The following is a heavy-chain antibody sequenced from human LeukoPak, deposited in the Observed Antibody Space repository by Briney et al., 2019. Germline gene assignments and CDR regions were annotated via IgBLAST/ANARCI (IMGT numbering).Heavy chain of an antibody. CDR3: ARSAGGRENCSGGSCYFNLIDY. CDR1: GFTFSSYA. J-gene: IGHJ4*02. Sequence: GSLRLSCAASGFTFSSYAMSWVRQPPGKGLEWIGEINHSGSTNYNPSLKSRVTISVDTSKNQFSLKLSSVTAADTAVYYCARSAGGRENCSGGSCYFNLIDYWGQGTLVTVSS. CDR2: INHSGST. D-gene: IGHD2-15*01. V-gene: IGHV4-34*01.